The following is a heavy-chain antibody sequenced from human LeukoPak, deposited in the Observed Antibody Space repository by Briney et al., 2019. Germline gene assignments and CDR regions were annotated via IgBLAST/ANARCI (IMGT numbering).Heavy chain of an antibody. CDR2: IKPNSGGT. J-gene: IGHJ3*02. D-gene: IGHD3-10*01. CDR3: ASGLYGSGRAWAFDI. V-gene: IGHV1-2*02. CDR1: GYTFTGYY. Sequence: ASVKVSCKGSGYTFTGYYMYWVRQAPGQGLQWMGWIKPNSGGTNYTQKFQGRVTVTRDTSISTAYMELSGLTSDDTAVYYCASGLYGSGRAWAFDIWGQGTMVTVSS.